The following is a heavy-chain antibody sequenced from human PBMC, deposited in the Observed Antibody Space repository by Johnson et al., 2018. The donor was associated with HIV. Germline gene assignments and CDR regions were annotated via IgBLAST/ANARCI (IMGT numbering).Heavy chain of an antibody. D-gene: IGHD3-10*01. Sequence: QVQLVESGGGVVQPGRSLRLSCAASGFTFSSYAMYWVRQAPGKGLEWVAVISYDGSNKYYADFVKGRFTISRDNSKKTLYLQMNSLRPEDTAVYYCAKSSSATYYGDAFDMWGQGTMVTVSS. CDR3: AKSSSATYYGDAFDM. CDR1: GFTFSSYA. J-gene: IGHJ3*02. V-gene: IGHV3-30-3*02. CDR2: ISYDGSNK.